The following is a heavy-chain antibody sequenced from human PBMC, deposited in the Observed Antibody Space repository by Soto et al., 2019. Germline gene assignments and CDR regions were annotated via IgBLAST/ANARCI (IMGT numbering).Heavy chain of an antibody. CDR1: GFTPSDFE. CDR2: VSCRGTTT. CDR3: GRDNSHIIVTPCDL. V-gene: IGHV3-48*03. Sequence: PGGSVRSSCVASGFTPSDFEINWGRDVPGKGLQRLAYVSCRGTTTSYGGSVGGRFTISRDNAKNSVYLEMHRLGVDDTAIYYCGRDNSHIIVTPCDLSGQGTLVSVPS. D-gene: IGHD1-1*01. J-gene: IGHJ5*02.